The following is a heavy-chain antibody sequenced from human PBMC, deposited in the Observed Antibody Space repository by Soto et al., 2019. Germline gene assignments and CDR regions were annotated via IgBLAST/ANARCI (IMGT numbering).Heavy chain of an antibody. CDR3: ARLPGYCSSTSCYVVSGYYYYYGMDV. J-gene: IGHJ6*02. V-gene: IGHV5-10-1*01. CDR2: IDPSDSYT. Sequence: GESLKISCKGSGYSFTSYWISWVRQTPGKGLEWMGRIDPSDSYTNYSPSFQGHVTISADKSISTAYLQWSSLKASDTAMYYCARLPGYCSSTSCYVVSGYYYYYGMDVWGQGTTVTVSS. D-gene: IGHD2-2*01. CDR1: GYSFTSYW.